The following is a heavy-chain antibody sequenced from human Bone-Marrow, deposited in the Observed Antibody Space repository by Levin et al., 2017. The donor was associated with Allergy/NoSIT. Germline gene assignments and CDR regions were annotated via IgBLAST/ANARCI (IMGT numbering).Heavy chain of an antibody. CDR2: IDQDGSTT. CDR1: GFVFSDSW. J-gene: IGHJ4*02. D-gene: IGHD3-9*01. Sequence: GGSLRLSCAASGFVFSDSWMTWVRQAPGKGLEFVANIDQDGSTTNYGDSVKGRFTISRDNAKNSVYLQMNGLRVEDTAVYYCARDPGYSAFDYWGQGTLVTVSA. V-gene: IGHV3-7*01. CDR3: ARDPGYSAFDY.